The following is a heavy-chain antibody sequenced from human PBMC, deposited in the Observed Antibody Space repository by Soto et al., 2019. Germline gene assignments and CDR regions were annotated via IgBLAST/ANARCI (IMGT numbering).Heavy chain of an antibody. Sequence: PGGSLRLSCAASGLIFSNYKIHWVRQAPGKGLVWVSRINTDGSITDYADSVKGRFTVSRDNPKNTLYLQMNSLRAEDTAVYYCARDTDGLHYWGQGTLVTVSS. CDR1: GLIFSNYK. CDR2: INTDGSIT. J-gene: IGHJ4*02. V-gene: IGHV3-74*01. CDR3: ARDTDGLHY.